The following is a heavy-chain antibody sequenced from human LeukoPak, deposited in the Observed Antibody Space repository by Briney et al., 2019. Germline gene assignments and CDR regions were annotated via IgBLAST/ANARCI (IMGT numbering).Heavy chain of an antibody. CDR3: ARDPEPYYDFWSGYYTYYYYMDV. CDR2: ISSSSSTI. J-gene: IGHJ6*03. CDR1: GFTFSSYS. D-gene: IGHD3-3*01. Sequence: PGGSLRLSCAASGFTFSSYSMNWVRQAPGKGLEWVSYISSSSSTIYYADSVKGRFTISRDNAKNSLYLQMNSLRAEDTAVYYCARDPEPYYDFWSGYYTYYYYMDVWGKGTTVTVSS. V-gene: IGHV3-48*01.